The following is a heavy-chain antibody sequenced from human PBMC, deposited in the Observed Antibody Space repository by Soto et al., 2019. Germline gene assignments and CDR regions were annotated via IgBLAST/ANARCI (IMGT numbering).Heavy chain of an antibody. V-gene: IGHV3-72*01. CDR1: GFTFRDHY. D-gene: IGHD3-16*02. CDR3: TRRGLLLWGGYRPTDY. Sequence: EVQLVESGGGLVQPGGSLRLSCAASGFTFRDHYMNWVRQAPGKGLEWVGRIRNKANSYTTEYAASVKGSFTISSDDSETSLFLQMNSLKTGDTAVYSCTRRGLLLWGGYRPTDYWGQGTLVTVSS. CDR2: IRNKANSYTT. J-gene: IGHJ4*02.